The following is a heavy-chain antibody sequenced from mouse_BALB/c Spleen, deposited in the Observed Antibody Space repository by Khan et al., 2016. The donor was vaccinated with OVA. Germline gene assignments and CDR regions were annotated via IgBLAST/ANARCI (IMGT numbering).Heavy chain of an antibody. D-gene: IGHD1-1*01. Sequence: EVQLQESGPGLLKPSQSLSLTCTVTGYSITSDYAWNWIRQFPGNQLEWMAYISYSGSTTYSPSLRSRISITPDTSNNQAFLQLNSVTTEDTATYYCASGELLLRYPAYFDYWGQGTTLTVSS. CDR3: ASGELLLRYPAYFDY. CDR2: ISYSGST. V-gene: IGHV3-2*02. CDR1: GYSITSDYA. J-gene: IGHJ2*01.